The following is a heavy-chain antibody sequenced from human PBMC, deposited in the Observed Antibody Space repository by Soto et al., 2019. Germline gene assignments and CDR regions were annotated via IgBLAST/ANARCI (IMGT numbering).Heavy chain of an antibody. D-gene: IGHD3-10*01. V-gene: IGHV4-30-2*01. J-gene: IGHJ5*02. CDR3: TRNEGLGLVRGVNRPPNWVDP. CDR2: IYHTGST. CDR1: GDSISSGGYS. Sequence: PSETLSLTCTVSGDSISSGGYSWSWIRQPPQKDLEWIGYIYHTGSTSYSPSLKSRVTISVDKSKTQFSLILNSVTASDTAVDYATRNEGLGLVRGVNRPPNWVDPWGQGTLVTVSS.